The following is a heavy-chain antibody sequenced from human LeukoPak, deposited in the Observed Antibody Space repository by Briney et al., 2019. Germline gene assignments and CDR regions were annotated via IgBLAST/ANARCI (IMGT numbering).Heavy chain of an antibody. V-gene: IGHV3-23*01. Sequence: GGSLRLSCAASGFTFSSYAMSWVRQAPGKGLEWVSAISGSGGSTYYADSVKGRFTTSRDNSKNTLYLQMNSLRAEDTAVYYCARGLIVGARGRWFDPWGQGTLVTVSS. CDR3: ARGLIVGARGRWFDP. CDR1: GFTFSSYA. D-gene: IGHD1-26*01. J-gene: IGHJ5*02. CDR2: ISGSGGST.